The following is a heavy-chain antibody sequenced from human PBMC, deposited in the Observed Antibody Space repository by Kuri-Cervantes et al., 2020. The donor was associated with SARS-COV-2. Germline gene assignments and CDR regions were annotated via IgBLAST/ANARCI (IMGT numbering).Heavy chain of an antibody. Sequence: ESLKISCAVYGGSFSGYYWSWIRQPPGKGLEWIGEINHSGSTNHNPSLKSRVTISVDTSKNQFSLKLSSVTAADTAVYYCARATYYYDSSGYYSDYWGQGTLVTVSS. V-gene: IGHV4-34*01. J-gene: IGHJ4*02. D-gene: IGHD3-22*01. CDR2: INHSGST. CDR1: GGSFSGYY. CDR3: ARATYYYDSSGYYSDY.